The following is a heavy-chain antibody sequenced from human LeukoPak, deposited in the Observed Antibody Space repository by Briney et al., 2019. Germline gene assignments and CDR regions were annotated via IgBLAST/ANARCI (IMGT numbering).Heavy chain of an antibody. V-gene: IGHV4-59*08. D-gene: IGHD1-1*01. CDR2: IYYSGST. CDR1: GDSISSYY. Sequence: SETLSLTCTVSGDSISSYYWSWIRQPPGKGLEWIGYIYYSGSTKYNPSLKSRVTISLGTSKNQFSLKLSSVTAADTAVYYCARGYLERRSTEFDPWGQGTLVTVSS. CDR3: ARGYLERRSTEFDP. J-gene: IGHJ5*02.